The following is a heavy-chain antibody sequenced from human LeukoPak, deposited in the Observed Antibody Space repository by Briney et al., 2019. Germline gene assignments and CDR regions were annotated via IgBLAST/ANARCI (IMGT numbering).Heavy chain of an antibody. CDR2: INQDGSAR. CDR3: ASKQGDY. CDR1: GFRFSSYA. Sequence: GGSLRLSCAASGFRFSSYAMSWVRQAPGKGLEWVANINQDGSARYSVDSVKGRFTISRDNAKNSLYLQMNSLRAEDTAVYYCASKQGDYWGQGTLVTVSS. V-gene: IGHV3-7*01. J-gene: IGHJ4*02.